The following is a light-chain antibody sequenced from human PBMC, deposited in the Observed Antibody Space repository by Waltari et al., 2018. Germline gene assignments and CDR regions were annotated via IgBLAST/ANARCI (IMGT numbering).Light chain of an antibody. CDR3: SSYTSSSTPVV. Sequence: QSALTQPASVSGSPGQSITISCTGPRSDVGGYNYVPWYQQHPGKAPKLMIYDVSNRPSGVSNRFSGSKSGNTASLTISGLQAEDEADYYCSSYTSSSTPVVFGGGTKLTVL. CDR2: DVS. V-gene: IGLV2-14*03. J-gene: IGLJ2*01. CDR1: RSDVGGYNY.